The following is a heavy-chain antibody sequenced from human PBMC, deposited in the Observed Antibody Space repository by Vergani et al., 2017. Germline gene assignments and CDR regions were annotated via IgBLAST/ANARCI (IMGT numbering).Heavy chain of an antibody. J-gene: IGHJ4*02. CDR1: GFTFSSYA. CDR3: ARDTSSGYAVDY. CDR2: ISYDGSNK. D-gene: IGHD3-22*01. Sequence: QVQLVESGGGVVQPGRSLRLSCAASGFTFSSYAMHWVRQAPGKGLEWVAVISYDGSNKYYADSVRGRFTISRENSKNTLYLQMNSLRAEDTAVYYCARDTSSGYAVDYWGQGTLVTVSS. V-gene: IGHV3-30-3*01.